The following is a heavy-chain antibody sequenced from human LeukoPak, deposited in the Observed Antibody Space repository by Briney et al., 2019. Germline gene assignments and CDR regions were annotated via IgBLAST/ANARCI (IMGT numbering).Heavy chain of an antibody. D-gene: IGHD5-24*01. CDR3: AKRTMSAFDS. V-gene: IGHV3-23*01. Sequence: GGSLRLSCTASGFTFRTYAMTWVRQAPGKGLEWLSGISGSGNGTYYADSVKGRFIISRENSKNMVYLQMNSLTVEDTATYYCAKRTMSAFDSWGQGNLLIVSS. CDR2: ISGSGNGT. J-gene: IGHJ4*02. CDR1: GFTFRTYA.